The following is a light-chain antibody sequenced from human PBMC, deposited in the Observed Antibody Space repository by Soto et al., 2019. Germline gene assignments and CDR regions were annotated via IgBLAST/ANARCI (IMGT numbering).Light chain of an antibody. Sequence: EIAMTQSPATLSVFPGETATLSCRASQTLNNYLAWYQQKPGQAPRLLIYGVSTWATGIPARFSGSGSGTEFTLAINNLQSEDSAVYYCQQHNGWPLTFGAGTKVEIK. CDR3: QQHNGWPLT. V-gene: IGKV3-15*01. CDR2: GVS. J-gene: IGKJ4*01. CDR1: QTLNNY.